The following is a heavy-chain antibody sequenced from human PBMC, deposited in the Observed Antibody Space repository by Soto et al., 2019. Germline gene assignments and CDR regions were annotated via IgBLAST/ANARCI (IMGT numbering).Heavy chain of an antibody. D-gene: IGHD7-27*01. CDR3: AREVGNYYYYGMDV. CDR2: IYYSGST. Sequence: LSLTCTVSGGSISSYYWSWIRQPPGKGLEWIGYIYYSGSTNYNPSLKSRVTISVDTSKNQFSLKLSSVTAADTAVYYCAREVGNYYYYGMDVWGQGTTVTVSS. J-gene: IGHJ6*02. V-gene: IGHV4-59*01. CDR1: GGSISSYY.